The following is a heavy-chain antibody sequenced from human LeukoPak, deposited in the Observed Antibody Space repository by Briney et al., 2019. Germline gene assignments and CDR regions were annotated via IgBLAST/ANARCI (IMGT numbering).Heavy chain of an antibody. CDR3: ARGGTGSNDY. CDR1: GFTFSTYW. Sequence: GSLRLPCGASGFTFSTYWEHWVRQDPGGGVVWVSYISSDGRGTTYADSVKGRFTISRDNAKSTLYLQMNSLRAEDTSVYYCARGGTGSNDYWGQGTLVTVSS. V-gene: IGHV3-74*01. J-gene: IGHJ4*02. CDR2: ISSDGRGT. D-gene: IGHD4-11*01.